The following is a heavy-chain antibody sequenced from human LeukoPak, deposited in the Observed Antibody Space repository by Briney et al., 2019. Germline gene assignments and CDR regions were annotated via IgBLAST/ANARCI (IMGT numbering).Heavy chain of an antibody. CDR1: GYTFTGYY. CDR2: INPNSGGT. V-gene: IGHV1-2*02. J-gene: IGHJ3*02. CDR3: ARGAYYDFWSGYRMDAFDI. Sequence: ASVKVSCKASGYTFTGYYMHWVRQAPGQGLEWMGWINPNSGGTNYAQKFQGRVTMTRDTSISTAYMELSRLRSDDTAVYYCARGAYYDFWSGYRMDAFDIWGQGTMVTVSS. D-gene: IGHD3-3*01.